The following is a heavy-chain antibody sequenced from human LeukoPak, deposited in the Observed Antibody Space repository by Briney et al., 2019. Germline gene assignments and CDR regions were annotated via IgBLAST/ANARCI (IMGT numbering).Heavy chain of an antibody. CDR2: IYTSGST. V-gene: IGHV4-61*02. CDR1: GGSISSGSYY. D-gene: IGHD4/OR15-4a*01. CDR3: ARANIYAFDI. J-gene: IGHJ3*02. Sequence: SETLSLTCTVSGGSISSGSYYWSWIRQPAGKGLEWIGRIYTSGSTNYNPSLKSRVTISVDTSKNQFSLKLSSVTAADTAVYYCARANIYAFDIWGQGTMVTVSS.